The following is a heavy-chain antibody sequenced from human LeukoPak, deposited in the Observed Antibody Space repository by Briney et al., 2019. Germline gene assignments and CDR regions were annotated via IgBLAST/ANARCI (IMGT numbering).Heavy chain of an antibody. D-gene: IGHD7-27*01. CDR1: GFTFSSYS. CDR2: ISWNSGSI. Sequence: GGSLRLSCAASGFTFSSYSMNWVRQAPGKGLEWVSGISWNSGSIGYADSVKGRFTISRDNAKNSLYLQMNSLRAEDTALYYCAKDPLGIFRAFDIWGQGTMVTVSS. CDR3: AKDPLGIFRAFDI. V-gene: IGHV3-9*01. J-gene: IGHJ3*02.